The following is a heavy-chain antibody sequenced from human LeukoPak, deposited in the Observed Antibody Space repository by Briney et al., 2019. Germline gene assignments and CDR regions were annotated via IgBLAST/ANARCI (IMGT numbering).Heavy chain of an antibody. CDR1: GFTFTNYA. CDR2: IRYDGSNK. V-gene: IGHV3-30*02. D-gene: IGHD2-21*02. CDR3: AKDGASYCGGDCPSDY. Sequence: AGSLRLSCAVSGFTFTNYALHWVRQAPGKGLEWVAFIRYDGSNKYYADSVKGRFTISRDNSMNTLYLQMNSLRADDTAVFYCAKDGASYCGGDCPSDYWGQGTLVTVSP. J-gene: IGHJ4*02.